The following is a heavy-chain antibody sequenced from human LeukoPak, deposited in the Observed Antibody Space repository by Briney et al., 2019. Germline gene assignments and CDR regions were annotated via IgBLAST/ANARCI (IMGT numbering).Heavy chain of an antibody. CDR1: GGSISSYY. CDR3: ARLTTMVRGVIDAFDI. CDR2: IYYSGST. V-gene: IGHV4-59*08. J-gene: IGHJ3*02. D-gene: IGHD3-10*01. Sequence: PSETLSLTCTVSGGSISSYYWSWIRQPPGKGLEWIGYIYYSGSTNYNPSLKSRVTISVDTSKNQFSLKLSSVTAADTAVYYCARLTTMVRGVIDAFDIWGQGTMVTVSS.